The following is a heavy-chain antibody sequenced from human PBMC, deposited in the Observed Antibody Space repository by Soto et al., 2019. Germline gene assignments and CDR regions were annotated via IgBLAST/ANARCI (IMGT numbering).Heavy chain of an antibody. Sequence: GSLRLSCAASGFTFSSYAMSWVRQAPGKGLEWVSAISGSGESIYYADSVEGRFTISRDNSKNTLYLQMNSLRGEDTAVYYCARDRHGSDWYTYYFYTLAVWGQGTTVTVSS. D-gene: IGHD6-13*01. V-gene: IGHV3-23*01. CDR2: ISGSGESI. J-gene: IGHJ6*02. CDR3: ARDRHGSDWYTYYFYTLAV. CDR1: GFTFSSYA.